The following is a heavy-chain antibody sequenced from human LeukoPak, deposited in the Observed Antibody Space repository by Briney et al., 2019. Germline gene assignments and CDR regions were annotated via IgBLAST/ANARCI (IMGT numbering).Heavy chain of an antibody. CDR2: INPSGGST. CDR1: GYTFTSYY. CDR3: ARGSHNWNYSGY. J-gene: IGHJ4*02. D-gene: IGHD1-20*01. V-gene: IGHV1-46*01. Sequence: ASVKVSCKASGYTFTSYYMHWVRQAPGQGLEWMGIINPSGGSTSYAQKFQGRVTMTRDMSTSTVYMELSSLRSEDTAVYYRARGSHNWNYSGYWGQGTLVTVSS.